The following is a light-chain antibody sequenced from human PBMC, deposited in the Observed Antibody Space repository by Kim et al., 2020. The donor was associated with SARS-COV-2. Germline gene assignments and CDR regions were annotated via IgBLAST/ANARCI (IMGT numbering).Light chain of an antibody. V-gene: IGLV3-1*01. CDR1: KLGDKY. CDR2: QDS. CDR3: QAWDSSTAV. J-gene: IGLJ3*02. Sequence: SGSPGQTASITCSVDKLGDKYACWYQQKPGQSAVLVIYQDSKRPSGIPERFAGSNSGNTATLTISGTQAMDEADYYCQAWDSSTAVFGGGTQLTVL.